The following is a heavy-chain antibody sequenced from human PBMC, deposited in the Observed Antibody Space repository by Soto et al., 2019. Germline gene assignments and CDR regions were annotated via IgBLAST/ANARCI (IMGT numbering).Heavy chain of an antibody. J-gene: IGHJ4*02. V-gene: IGHV4-59*08. D-gene: IGHD6-19*01. Sequence: QVQLQESGPGLVKPSETLSLTCTFSVCSISSYYWSWTRQPPGKGLGWIGYIYYSGSTNYNPSLKSRVTISIDTSKNQFSLKLSSVTAADTAVYYCASASAYSSGWFDYWGQGTLVTVSS. CDR2: IYYSGST. CDR3: ASASAYSSGWFDY. CDR1: VCSISSYY.